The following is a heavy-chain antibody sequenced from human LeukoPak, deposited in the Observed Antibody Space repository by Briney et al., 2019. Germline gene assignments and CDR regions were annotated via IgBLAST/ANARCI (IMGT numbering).Heavy chain of an antibody. J-gene: IGHJ4*02. CDR2: INPSGGST. D-gene: IGHD6-13*01. Sequence: ASVKVSCKASGYTFTSYYMHWVRQAPGQGLEWMGIINPSGGSTSYAQEFQGRVTMTRDTSTSTVYMELSSLRSEDTAVYYCARDGVAAAGGDYWGQGTLVTVSS. V-gene: IGHV1-46*01. CDR1: GYTFTSYY. CDR3: ARDGVAAAGGDY.